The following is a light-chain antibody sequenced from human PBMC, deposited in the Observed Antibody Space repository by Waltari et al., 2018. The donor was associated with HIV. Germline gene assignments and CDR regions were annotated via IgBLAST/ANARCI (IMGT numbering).Light chain of an antibody. V-gene: IGLV6-57*01. J-gene: IGLJ2*01. Sequence: NFMLTQPHSVSESPGKTVSISCTRSSGSIASSYVQWYQQRPGSSPTAVSFEDNQRPSGVPERFAGSSDSSSNSASLTISGLKTEDEADYYCQSYDTTTPVVFGGGTRLTVL. CDR1: SGSIASSY. CDR2: EDN. CDR3: QSYDTTTPVV.